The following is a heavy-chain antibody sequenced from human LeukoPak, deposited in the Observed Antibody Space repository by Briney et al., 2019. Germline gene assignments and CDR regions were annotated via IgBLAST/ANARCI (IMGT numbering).Heavy chain of an antibody. CDR3: TKDRYSHSGSYYDY. CDR2: LNEDGRER. V-gene: IGHV3-7*03. J-gene: IGHJ4*02. CDR1: GFTFSSYW. D-gene: IGHD1-26*01. Sequence: GGSLRLSCAASGFTFSSYWMSWVRQAPGKGLEWVANLNEDGRERNYVDSVKGRFTISRDNAKNSLYLQMNSLRAEDTALYYCTKDRYSHSGSYYDYWGQGTLVTVSS.